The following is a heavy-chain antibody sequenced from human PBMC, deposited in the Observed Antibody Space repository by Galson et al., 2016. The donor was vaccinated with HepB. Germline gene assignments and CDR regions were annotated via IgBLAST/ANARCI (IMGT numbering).Heavy chain of an antibody. CDR1: GFTVFNNY. CDR3: VKESSGTYGWHFDY. V-gene: IGHV3-66*01. Sequence: SLRLSCAASGFTVFNNYMTWVRQAPGKGLEWVSLIYSGGSTHYADSVKGRFTISRDSSKNTLYLQMNNLRSDDTAVYYCVKESSGTYGWHFDYWGQGTLVTVSS. D-gene: IGHD1-26*01. J-gene: IGHJ4*02. CDR2: IYSGGST.